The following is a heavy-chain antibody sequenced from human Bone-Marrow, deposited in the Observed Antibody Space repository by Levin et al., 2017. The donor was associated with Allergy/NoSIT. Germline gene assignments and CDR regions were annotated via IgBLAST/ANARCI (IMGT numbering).Heavy chain of an antibody. CDR1: GGSISSSSYY. CDR3: ARQDSSGWPDPYFDY. D-gene: IGHD6-19*01. CDR2: IYYSGST. J-gene: IGHJ4*02. Sequence: SETLSLTCTVSGGSISSSSYYWGWIRQPPGTGLEWIGSIYYSGSTYYNPSLKSRFTISVDTSKNQFSLKLSCVTAADTAVYYCARQDSSGWPDPYFDYWGQGTLVTVSS. V-gene: IGHV4-39*01.